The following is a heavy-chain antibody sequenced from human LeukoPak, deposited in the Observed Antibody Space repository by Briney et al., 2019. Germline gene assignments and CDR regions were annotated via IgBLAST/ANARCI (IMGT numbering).Heavy chain of an antibody. CDR1: GGSVNSTSYY. Sequence: SETLSLTCSVSGGSVNSTSYYWGWIRQPPGKGLEWIGTVYYSGSTFYNPSLKSRLTMSVDMSKNQFSLKLSSVTAADTAVYYCARGPKRYYYGSGSPYNWFDPWGQGTLVTVSS. CDR2: VYYSGST. V-gene: IGHV4-39*01. J-gene: IGHJ5*02. D-gene: IGHD3-10*01. CDR3: ARGPKRYYYGSGSPYNWFDP.